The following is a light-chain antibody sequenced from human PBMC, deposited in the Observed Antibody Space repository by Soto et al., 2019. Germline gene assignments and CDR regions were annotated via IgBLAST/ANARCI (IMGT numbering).Light chain of an antibody. J-gene: IGLJ2*01. Sequence: QSVLTQPPSASGTPGQRVTISCSGSSSNIGSNYLYWYQQLPGTAPKLLFDRNNHRPSGVPDRFSGSKSGTSASLAISGLRSEDETDYYCAAWDDSLRVVVFGGGTKLTVL. CDR2: RNN. CDR3: AAWDDSLRVVV. CDR1: SSNIGSNY. V-gene: IGLV1-47*01.